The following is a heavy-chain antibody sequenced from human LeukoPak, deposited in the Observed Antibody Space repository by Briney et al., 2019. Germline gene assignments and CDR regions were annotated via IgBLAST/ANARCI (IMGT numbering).Heavy chain of an antibody. CDR2: IYYSGSS. J-gene: IGHJ4*02. CDR3: ARGPYGATIDY. D-gene: IGHD4/OR15-4a*01. CDR1: GGSISSGDYY. Sequence: PSETLSLTCTVSGGSISSGDYYWSWIRQPPGKGLEWIGYIYYSGSSFYNPSLKSRVTMSLHTSRNQFSLNLKSVTAADTAVYYCARGPYGATIDYWGQGTLVVVSS. V-gene: IGHV4-30-4*01.